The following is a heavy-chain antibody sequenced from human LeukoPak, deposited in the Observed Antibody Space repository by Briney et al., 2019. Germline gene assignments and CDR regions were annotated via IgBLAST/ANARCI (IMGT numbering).Heavy chain of an antibody. J-gene: IGHJ4*02. V-gene: IGHV4-4*09. CDR3: ARKCSSAVCYMY. CDR2: IHTSGST. D-gene: IGHD2-8*01. CDR1: GGPISSYY. Sequence: SETLSLTRTVSGGPISSYYWSWIRQPPGKGLEWIGHIHTSGSTNYNPSLKSRVTISVDTSKNQFSLKLSSVTAADTAVYYCARKCSSAVCYMYWGQGTLVTVSA.